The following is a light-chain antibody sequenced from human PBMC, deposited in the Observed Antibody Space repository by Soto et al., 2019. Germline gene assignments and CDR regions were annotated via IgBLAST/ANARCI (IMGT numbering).Light chain of an antibody. J-gene: IGKJ5*01. CDR2: KAS. V-gene: IGKV1-5*03. CDR1: QRISTW. CDR3: QQHTNWPPIT. Sequence: EIQMTHSPADRSASVLDTGNIVCRASQRISTWLAWYQQQPGKAPKLLTYKASTLKSGVPSRFSGSGSGADFTLTISNLQSEDFAVYYCQQHTNWPPITFGQGTRLEIK.